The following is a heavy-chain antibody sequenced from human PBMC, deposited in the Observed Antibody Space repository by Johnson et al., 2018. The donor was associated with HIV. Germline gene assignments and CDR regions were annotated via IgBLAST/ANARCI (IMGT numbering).Heavy chain of an antibody. CDR1: GFTFSSYG. CDR2: IWYDGTNK. CDR3: TTNLITIDAFDL. V-gene: IGHV3-33*01. Sequence: VQLVESGGGVVQPGRSLRLSCVASGFTFSSYGMHWVRQAPGRGLEWVAVIWYDGTNKYYADSVKGRFNISRDNSNSTLYLQMNSLNTEDTAVYYCTTNLITIDAFDLWGQGTRVTVSS. D-gene: IGHD3-10*01. J-gene: IGHJ3*01.